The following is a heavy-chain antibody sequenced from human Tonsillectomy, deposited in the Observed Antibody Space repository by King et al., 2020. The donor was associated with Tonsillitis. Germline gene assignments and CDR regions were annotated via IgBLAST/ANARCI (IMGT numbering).Heavy chain of an antibody. CDR3: ARGTFRYRYNIGGMDV. CDR1: GFTFSSYW. Sequence: VQLVESGGGLVQPGGSLRLSCAASGFTFSSYWMSWVRQAPGKGLEWVANIKQDGGVKYYVDSVKGRFTISRDNAKNSLYLQMNSLRAEDTAVYYCARGTFRYRYNIGGMDVWGQGTTVTVSS. D-gene: IGHD1-1*01. J-gene: IGHJ6*02. CDR2: IKQDGGVK. V-gene: IGHV3-7*03.